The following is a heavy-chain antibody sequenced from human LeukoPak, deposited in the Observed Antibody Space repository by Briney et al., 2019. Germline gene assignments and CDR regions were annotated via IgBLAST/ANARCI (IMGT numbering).Heavy chain of an antibody. CDR3: ARRSGSGWHFDY. Sequence: SETLSLTCTVSDFSINTGHYWGWIRQPPGKGLGWIGSIYKTGYTYYNPSLKSRVTISVDTSKNQFSLKLSSVTAADTAVYYCARRSGSGWHFDYWGQGTLVTVSS. CDR2: IYKTGYT. V-gene: IGHV4-38-2*02. CDR1: DFSINTGHY. J-gene: IGHJ4*02. D-gene: IGHD6-19*01.